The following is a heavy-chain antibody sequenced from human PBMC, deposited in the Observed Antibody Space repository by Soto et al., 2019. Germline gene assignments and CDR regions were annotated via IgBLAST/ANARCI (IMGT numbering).Heavy chain of an antibody. CDR1: GFTFSSYG. CDR2: IWYDGSNK. CDR3: ARDKPSWSDY. V-gene: IGHV3-33*01. J-gene: IGHJ4*02. D-gene: IGHD6-13*01. Sequence: GGSLRLSCAASGFTFSSYGRHWVRQAPGKGQEWVAVIWYDGSNKYYADSVKGRFTISRDNSKNTLYLQMNSLRAEDTAVYYCARDKPSWSDYWGQGTLVTVPS.